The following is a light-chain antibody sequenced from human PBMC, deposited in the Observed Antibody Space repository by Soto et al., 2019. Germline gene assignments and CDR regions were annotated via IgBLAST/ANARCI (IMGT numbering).Light chain of an antibody. V-gene: IGKV3D-20*02. CDR1: QSVSNNY. CDR3: QQRMNWPLT. CDR2: GAS. Sequence: EIVLTQSPGTLSLSPGERATLSCRASQSVSNNYLAWYQQKPGQAPRLLIYGASNRATGIPDRFSGSGSGTAFTLTISRLEPEDFAVYYCQQRMNWPLTFGQGTRLEI. J-gene: IGKJ5*01.